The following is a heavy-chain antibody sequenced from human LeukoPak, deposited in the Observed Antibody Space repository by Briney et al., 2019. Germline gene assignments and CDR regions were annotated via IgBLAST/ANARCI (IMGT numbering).Heavy chain of an antibody. Sequence: PGGSLRLSCAASGFTFSSYWMHWVRQAPGKGLVWVSRINSDGSSTSYADSVKGRFTISRDNDKNTLYLQMNSLRAEDTAVYYCAREVGCSGGSCYVYWGQGTLVTVSS. CDR3: AREVGCSGGSCYVY. CDR2: INSDGSST. D-gene: IGHD2-15*01. J-gene: IGHJ4*02. V-gene: IGHV3-74*01. CDR1: GFTFSSYW.